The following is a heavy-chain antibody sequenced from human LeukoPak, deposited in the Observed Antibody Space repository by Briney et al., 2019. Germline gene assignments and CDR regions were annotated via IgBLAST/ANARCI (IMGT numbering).Heavy chain of an antibody. D-gene: IGHD3-10*01. V-gene: IGHV3-30*02. J-gene: IGHJ4*02. CDR3: AKDLELFYYGSGSRADY. Sequence: PGGSLRLSCAASGFTFSSYGIHWVRQAPGKGLEWVAFIRYDGSNKYYTDSVKGRFTISRDNSKNTLCLQMNSLRAEDTAVYYCAKDLELFYYGSGSRADYWGQGTLVTVSS. CDR2: IRYDGSNK. CDR1: GFTFSSYG.